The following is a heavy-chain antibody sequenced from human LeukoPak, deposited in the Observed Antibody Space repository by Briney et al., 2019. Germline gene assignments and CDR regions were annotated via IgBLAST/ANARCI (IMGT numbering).Heavy chain of an antibody. Sequence: GESLKISCKGSGYSFTRYWIGWVRQMPGKGLEWMGIIYPGDSDTRYSPSFQGQVTMSADKSISTAYLQWSSLKASDSAMYYCASPYPREYCSSSSCYFNYWGQGTLVTVSS. CDR2: IYPGDSDT. D-gene: IGHD2/OR15-2a*01. V-gene: IGHV5-51*01. J-gene: IGHJ4*02. CDR3: ASPYPREYCSSSSCYFNY. CDR1: GYSFTRYW.